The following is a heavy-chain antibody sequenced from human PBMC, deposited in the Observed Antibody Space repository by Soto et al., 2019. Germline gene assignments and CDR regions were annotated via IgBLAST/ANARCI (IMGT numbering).Heavy chain of an antibody. CDR3: GGLSSSWYYFDY. V-gene: IGHV4-34*01. CDR1: GGSFSGYY. D-gene: IGHD6-13*01. Sequence: SETLSLTCAVYGGSFSGYYWSWIRQPPGKGLEWIGEINHSGSTNYNPSLKSRVTISVDTSKNQFSLKLSSVTAADTAVYYCGGLSSSWYYFDYWGQGTLVTVSS. CDR2: INHSGST. J-gene: IGHJ4*02.